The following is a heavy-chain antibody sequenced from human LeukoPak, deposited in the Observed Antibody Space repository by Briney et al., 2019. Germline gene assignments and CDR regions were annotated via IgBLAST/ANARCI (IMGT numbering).Heavy chain of an antibody. V-gene: IGHV1-18*04. CDR2: ISTYNGDT. CDR3: ARAGRTSTGVFDN. D-gene: IGHD2-2*01. J-gene: IGHJ4*02. Sequence: ASVKVSCRTSNYIFASYGISWLRQAPGQGLEWMGWISTYNGDTEFAQNLQGRLTVTTDTSTRTVYMELRSLRSDDTAVYYCARAGRTSTGVFDNWGQGTLVTVSS. CDR1: NYIFASYG.